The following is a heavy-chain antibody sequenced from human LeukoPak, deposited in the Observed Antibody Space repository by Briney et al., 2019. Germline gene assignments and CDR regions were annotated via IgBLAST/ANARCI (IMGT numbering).Heavy chain of an antibody. J-gene: IGHJ4*02. CDR2: ISGSGGST. CDR1: GFTFSSYA. V-gene: IGHV3-23*01. D-gene: IGHD3-16*01. Sequence: PGGSLRLSCAASGFTFSSYAMSWVRQAPGKGLEWVSAISGSGGSTYYADSVKGRFTISRDNSKNTLYLQMNSLRAEDTAVYYCAKLGDKTRTPVGFFDYWGQGTLVTVSS. CDR3: AKLGDKTRTPVGFFDY.